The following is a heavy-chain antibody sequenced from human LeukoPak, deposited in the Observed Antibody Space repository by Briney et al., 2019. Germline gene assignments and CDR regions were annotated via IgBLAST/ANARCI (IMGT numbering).Heavy chain of an antibody. CDR1: GFTFSDYY. J-gene: IGHJ4*02. CDR2: ISSSGSTI. Sequence: GGSLRLSCAASGFTFSDYYMSWIRQAPGKGLEWVSYISSSGSTIYYADSVKGRFAISRDNAKNSLYLQMNSLRAEDTAVYYCARDRRSGPGYFDYWGQGTLVTVSS. V-gene: IGHV3-11*01. D-gene: IGHD3-3*01. CDR3: ARDRRSGPGYFDY.